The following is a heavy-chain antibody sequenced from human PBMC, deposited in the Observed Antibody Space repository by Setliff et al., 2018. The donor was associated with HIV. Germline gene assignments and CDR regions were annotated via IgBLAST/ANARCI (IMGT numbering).Heavy chain of an antibody. CDR3: ARGGTAAAGYLDN. J-gene: IGHJ4*02. D-gene: IGHD6-13*01. CDR1: GGSFSTYY. CDR2: INHSGST. Sequence: PSETLSLTCAVYGGSFSTYYWSWIRQPPGEGLEWIGEINHSGSTKYNPSLKSRVTISVDTSKNQFTLNLNSVTAADTAVYYCARGGTAAAGYLDNWGQGTPVTSPQ. V-gene: IGHV4-34*01.